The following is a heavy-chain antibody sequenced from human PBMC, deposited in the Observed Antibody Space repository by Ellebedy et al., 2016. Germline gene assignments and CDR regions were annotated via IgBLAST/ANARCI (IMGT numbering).Heavy chain of an antibody. CDR3: ARGRATRIVVVVAATPFVPKTPFDY. Sequence: SETLSLTCAVYGGSFSGYYWSWIRQPPGKGLEWIGEINHSGSTNYNPSLKSRVTLSVDTSKNQFSLKLSSVTAADTAVYYCARGRATRIVVVVAATPFVPKTPFDYWGQGTLVTVSS. CDR1: GGSFSGYY. D-gene: IGHD2-15*01. V-gene: IGHV4-34*01. J-gene: IGHJ4*02. CDR2: INHSGST.